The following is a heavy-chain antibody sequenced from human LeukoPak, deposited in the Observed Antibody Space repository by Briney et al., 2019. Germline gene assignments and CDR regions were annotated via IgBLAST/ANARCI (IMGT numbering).Heavy chain of an antibody. CDR2: ISYDGSNK. Sequence: GGSLRLSCAASGFTFSSYAMHWVRQAPGKGLEWVAVISYDGSNKYYADSVKGRFTISRDNSKNSLYLQMNSLRAEDTAVYYCARGAYYDSSGDYFDYWGQGTLVTVSS. CDR1: GFTFSSYA. D-gene: IGHD3-22*01. CDR3: ARGAYYDSSGDYFDY. V-gene: IGHV3-30*04. J-gene: IGHJ4*02.